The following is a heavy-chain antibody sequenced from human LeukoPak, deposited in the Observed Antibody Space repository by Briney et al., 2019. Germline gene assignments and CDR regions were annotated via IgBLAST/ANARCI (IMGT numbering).Heavy chain of an antibody. CDR2: IYHSGST. V-gene: IGHV4-38-2*01. D-gene: IGHD3-10*01. Sequence: PSETLSLTCAVSGYSISSGYYWGWIRQPPGKGLEWIGSIYHSGSTYYNPSLKGRVTISVDTSKNQFSLKLSSVTAADTAVYYCARGGDGWFGELLTYWGQGTLVTVSS. J-gene: IGHJ4*02. CDR1: GYSISSGYY. CDR3: ARGGDGWFGELLTY.